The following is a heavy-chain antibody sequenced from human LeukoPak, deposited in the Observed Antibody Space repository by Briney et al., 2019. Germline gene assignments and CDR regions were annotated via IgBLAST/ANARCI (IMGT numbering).Heavy chain of an antibody. CDR2: ISTNTGNP. V-gene: IGHV7-4-1*02. J-gene: IGHJ4*02. D-gene: IGHD3-22*01. Sequence: GASVKVSCKASGYTFTSYAMNWVRQAPGQGLEWMGWISTNTGNPTYAQDFTGRFVFSLDTSVSTAYLQISSLKAEDTAVYYCARAPRTYYYDSSGFDDYWGQGTLVTVSS. CDR3: ARAPRTYYYDSSGFDDY. CDR1: GYTFTSYA.